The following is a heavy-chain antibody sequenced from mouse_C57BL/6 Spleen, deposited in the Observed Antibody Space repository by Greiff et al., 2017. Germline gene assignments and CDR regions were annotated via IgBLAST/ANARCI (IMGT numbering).Heavy chain of an antibody. V-gene: IGHV1-53*01. Sequence: QVQLQQPGTALVKPGASVKLSCKASGYTFTSYWMHWVKQRPGQGLEWIGNINPSNGGTNYNEKFKSKATLTVDKSSSTAYMQLSSLTSEDSAVYYCARSDYYGSSPYWYFDVWGTGTTVTVSS. J-gene: IGHJ1*03. CDR1: GYTFTSYW. D-gene: IGHD1-1*01. CDR2: INPSNGGT. CDR3: ARSDYYGSSPYWYFDV.